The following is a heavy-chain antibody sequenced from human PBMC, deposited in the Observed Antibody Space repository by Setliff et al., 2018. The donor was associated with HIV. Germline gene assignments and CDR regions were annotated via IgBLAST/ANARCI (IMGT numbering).Heavy chain of an antibody. D-gene: IGHD6-6*01. CDR3: ARIARPGYYYYYMDV. CDR2: IKQDGSVK. J-gene: IGHJ6*03. Sequence: GGSLRLSCAASGFTFSSYWMSWVRQAPGKGLEWVAEIKQDGSVKYYVDSVKGRFTISRDNAKNSLYLQMNSLRAEDTAVYYCARIARPGYYYYYMDVWGKGTTVTVSS. V-gene: IGHV3-7*03. CDR1: GFTFSSYW.